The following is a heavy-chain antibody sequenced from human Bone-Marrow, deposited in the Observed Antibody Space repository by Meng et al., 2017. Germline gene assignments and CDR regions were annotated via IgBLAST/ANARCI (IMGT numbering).Heavy chain of an antibody. CDR2: IYYTGTT. J-gene: IGHJ5*02. V-gene: IGHV4-30-4*08. D-gene: IGHD3-3*01. CDR3: ARDTDFWSASNWFDP. Sequence: QVQLQESGPGLVKPSQTLSLTCTVSGGSISSCDYYWSWIRQPPGKGLEWIGYIYYTGTTYYNPSLKSRLTISVDTSKNQFSLNLTSVTAADTAVYYCARDTDFWSASNWFDPWGPGTLVTVSS. CDR1: GGSISSCDYY.